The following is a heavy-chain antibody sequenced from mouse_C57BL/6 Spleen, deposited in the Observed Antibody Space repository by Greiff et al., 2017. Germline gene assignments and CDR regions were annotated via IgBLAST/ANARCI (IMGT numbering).Heavy chain of an antibody. J-gene: IGHJ2*01. CDR1: GFTFTDYY. D-gene: IGHD1-1*01. CDR3: ARSTVVARGYFDY. V-gene: IGHV7-3*01. Sequence: DVKLVESGGGLVQPGGSLSLSCAASGFTFTDYYMSWVRQPPGKALEWLGFIRNKANGYPTEYSASVKCRFTISRDNSQSILYLQMNALRAEDSATYDCARSTVVARGYFDYWGQGTTLTVSS. CDR2: IRNKANGYPT.